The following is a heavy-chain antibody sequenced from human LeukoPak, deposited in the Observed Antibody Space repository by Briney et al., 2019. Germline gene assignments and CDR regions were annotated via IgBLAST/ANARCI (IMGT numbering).Heavy chain of an antibody. V-gene: IGHV3-30-3*01. CDR3: ARDRGVFSLPQIAPGYNWFDP. D-gene: IGHD6-13*01. CDR2: ISYDGTNK. CDR1: GFTFGSYA. J-gene: IGHJ5*02. Sequence: GGSLRLPCAASGFTFGSYAMHWVRQAPGRGLEWVAGISYDGTNKYYADSVKGRFTISRDNSKSTLYLQMNSLRAEDTAVYYCARDRGVFSLPQIAPGYNWFDPWGQGTLVTVSS.